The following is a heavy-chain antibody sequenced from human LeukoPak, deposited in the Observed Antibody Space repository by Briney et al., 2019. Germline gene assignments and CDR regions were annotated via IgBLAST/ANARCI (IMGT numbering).Heavy chain of an antibody. V-gene: IGHV1-24*01. CDR1: GYTLTELS. J-gene: IGHJ6*03. Sequence: GASVKVSCKVSGYTLTELSMHWVRQAPGKGLEWMGGFDPEDGETIYAQKFQGRVTMTEDTSTDTAYMELSSLRSEDTAVYYCATFKVAYYYDSSGPCYMDVWGKGTTVTVSS. D-gene: IGHD3-22*01. CDR3: ATFKVAYYYDSSGPCYMDV. CDR2: FDPEDGET.